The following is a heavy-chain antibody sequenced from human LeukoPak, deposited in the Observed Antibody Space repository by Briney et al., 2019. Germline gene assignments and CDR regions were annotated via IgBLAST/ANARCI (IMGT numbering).Heavy chain of an antibody. D-gene: IGHD5-12*01. V-gene: IGHV3-66*01. CDR2: IYTGGST. J-gene: IGHJ5*02. CDR3: ARVFYSGYSRWFYL. CDR1: GFTVSSDY. Sequence: GGSLRLSCAASGFTVSSDYMSWVRQAPGKGLQWVSVIYTGGSTNYADSVKGRFTISRDNSKITLYLQMNSLRAEDTAVYYCARVFYSGYSRWFYLGGQG.